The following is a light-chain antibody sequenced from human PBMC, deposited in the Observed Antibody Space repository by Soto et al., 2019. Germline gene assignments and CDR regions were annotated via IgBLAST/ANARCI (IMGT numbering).Light chain of an antibody. V-gene: IGLV1-44*01. CDR2: TND. CDR1: SSNIGTTA. Sequence: QSVLTQPPSASGTPGQRVTISCSGSSSNIGTTAVNWYQQVPGTAPKVLIYTNDQRPSGVPDRFSGSKSGTSASLAISGLQSEDEAVYYCAAWDDFLNGWVFGGGTK. CDR3: AAWDDFLNGWV. J-gene: IGLJ3*02.